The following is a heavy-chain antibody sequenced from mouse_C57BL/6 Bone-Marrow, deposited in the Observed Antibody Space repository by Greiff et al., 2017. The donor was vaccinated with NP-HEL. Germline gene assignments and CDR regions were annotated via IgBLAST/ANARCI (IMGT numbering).Heavy chain of an antibody. CDR2: ISNGGGST. CDR1: GFTFSDYY. D-gene: IGHD2-14*01. CDR3: ARGGYYWWVFDY. J-gene: IGHJ2*01. Sequence: EVQGVESGGGLVQPGGSLKLSCAASGFTFSDYYMYWVRQTPEKRLEWVAYISNGGGSTYYPDTVKGRFTISRDNAKNTLYLQMSRLKSEDTAMYYCARGGYYWWVFDYWGQGTTLTVSS. V-gene: IGHV5-12*01.